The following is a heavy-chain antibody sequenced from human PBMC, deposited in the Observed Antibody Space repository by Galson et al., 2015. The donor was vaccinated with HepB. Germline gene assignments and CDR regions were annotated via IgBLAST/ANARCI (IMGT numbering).Heavy chain of an antibody. CDR2: IYWDDDK. CDR1: GFSLSTSGVG. J-gene: IGHJ3*02. D-gene: IGHD2-15*01. V-gene: IGHV2-5*02. Sequence: PALVKPTQTLTLTCTFSGFSLSTSGVGVGWIRQPPGKALEWLALIYWDDDKRYSPSLETRLAITKDTPKNQVVLTMTNMDPVDTAAFYCAHIKTENCSGGTCYSSDAFDIWGQGTMVTVSS. CDR3: AHIKTENCSGGTCYSSDAFDI.